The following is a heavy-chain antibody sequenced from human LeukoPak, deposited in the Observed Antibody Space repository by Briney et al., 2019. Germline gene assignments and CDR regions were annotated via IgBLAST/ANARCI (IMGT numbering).Heavy chain of an antibody. CDR1: GFSFSSYS. J-gene: IGHJ3*02. V-gene: IGHV3-21*01. D-gene: IGHD5-24*01. CDR3: AREPHDFHEEDGFDI. Sequence: PGGSLRLSCAASGFSFSSYSMFWVRQAPGKGLEWVSSISDRSSFIYYADSVKGRFTISRDNAKKSLFLHMNSLRVEDTALYYCAREPHDFHEEDGFDIWGQGTLVTVSS. CDR2: ISDRSSFI.